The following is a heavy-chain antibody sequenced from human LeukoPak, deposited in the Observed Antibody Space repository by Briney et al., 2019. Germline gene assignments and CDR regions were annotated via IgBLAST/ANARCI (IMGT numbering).Heavy chain of an antibody. CDR3: AKILTGNANWFDP. Sequence: GGSLRLSCAASGXTFSSYGVHWVRQAPGKGLEWVAVISYDGSNKYYADSVKGRFTISRDNSKNTLYLQMNSLRAEDTAVYYCAKILTGNANWFDPWGQGTLVTVSS. V-gene: IGHV3-30*18. D-gene: IGHD1-20*01. CDR1: GXTFSSYG. J-gene: IGHJ5*02. CDR2: ISYDGSNK.